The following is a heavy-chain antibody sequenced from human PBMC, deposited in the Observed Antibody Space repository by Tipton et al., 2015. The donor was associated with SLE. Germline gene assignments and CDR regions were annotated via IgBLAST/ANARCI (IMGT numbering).Heavy chain of an antibody. CDR3: ARALGYNYSYDYFDY. V-gene: IGHV4-61*01. CDR1: GYSISSGHY. D-gene: IGHD5-18*01. CDR2: IYYSGST. Sequence: GLAKPSETLSLTCAVSGYSISSGHYWAWIRQPPGKGLEWIGYIYYSGSTNYNPSLKSRVTISVDPSKNQFSLKLSSVTAADTAVYYCARALGYNYSYDYFDYWGQGTLVTVSS. J-gene: IGHJ4*02.